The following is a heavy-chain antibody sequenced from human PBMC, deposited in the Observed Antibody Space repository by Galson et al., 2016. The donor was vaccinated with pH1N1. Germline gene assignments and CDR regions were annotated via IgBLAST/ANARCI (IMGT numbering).Heavy chain of an antibody. V-gene: IGHV3-30*04. J-gene: IGHJ4*02. CDR2: ISYDGSNK. Sequence: SLRLSCAASGFTFSRHAMHWVRQAPGKGLEWVAVISYDGSNKSYADSVKGRFTISRDNSKNTLYLQMNSLRAEDTAVYYCATGLLAAAGTFDYWGQGTLVTVSS. CDR3: ATGLLAAAGTFDY. CDR1: GFTFSRHA. D-gene: IGHD6-13*01.